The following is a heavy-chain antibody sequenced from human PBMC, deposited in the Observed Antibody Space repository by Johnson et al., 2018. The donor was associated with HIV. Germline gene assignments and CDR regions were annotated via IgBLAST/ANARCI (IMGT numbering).Heavy chain of an antibody. V-gene: IGHV3-20*04. J-gene: IGHJ3*02. CDR1: GFTFDDYG. CDR3: TTGVYRMTAFDI. D-gene: IGHD2/OR15-2a*01. CDR2: INSDGSST. Sequence: VQLVESGGGVVRPGGSLRLSCAASGFTFDDYGMSWVRQAPGKGLEWVSGINSDGSSTNYADSVKGRFTISRDNAKNTVHLQMNSLRAEDTAVYYCTTGVYRMTAFDIWGQGTMVTVSS.